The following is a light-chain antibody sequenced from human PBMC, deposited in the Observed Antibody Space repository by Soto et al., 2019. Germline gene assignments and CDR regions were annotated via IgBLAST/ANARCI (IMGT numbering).Light chain of an antibody. V-gene: IGKV1-27*01. Sequence: DIQMTQSQSSLSASAGDKVTITCRASQGIRNNLAWYQQKPGKVPTLLIYAASTLQLGVPSRFSGNGSGTDFTLTISSLQPEDVATYYCQKYYSVPFTFGPGTKVEIK. CDR1: QGIRNN. CDR2: AAS. J-gene: IGKJ3*01. CDR3: QKYYSVPFT.